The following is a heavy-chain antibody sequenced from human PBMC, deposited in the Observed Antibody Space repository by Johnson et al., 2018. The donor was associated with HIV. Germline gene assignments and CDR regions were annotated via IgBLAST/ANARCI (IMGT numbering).Heavy chain of an antibody. V-gene: IGHV3-7*05. D-gene: IGHD6-6*01. CDR3: ATARRAIDV. Sequence: VQLVESGGGLVQPGGSLRLSCAASGFTFSSYWMSWVRQAPGKGLEWVANIKQDGSEQYYVDSVKGRFPKARYNAKNSLYLQMNRRRAEDTAVYYCATARRAIDVWGQGTMATVSS. CDR1: GFTFSSYW. J-gene: IGHJ3*01. CDR2: IKQDGSEQ.